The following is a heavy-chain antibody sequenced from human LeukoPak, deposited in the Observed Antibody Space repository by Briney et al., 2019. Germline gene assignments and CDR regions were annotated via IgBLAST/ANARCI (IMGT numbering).Heavy chain of an antibody. J-gene: IGHJ4*02. CDR1: GYTFTGYY. D-gene: IGHD5-24*01. V-gene: IGHV1-2*02. Sequence: ASVKVSCKASGYTFTGYYMHWVRQAPGQGLEGMGWINPNSGDTNYAQKFQGRVTMTRDTSISTAYMELSRLRSDDTAVYYCAKLKIDGYNPCWGQGTLVTVSS. CDR2: INPNSGDT. CDR3: AKLKIDGYNPC.